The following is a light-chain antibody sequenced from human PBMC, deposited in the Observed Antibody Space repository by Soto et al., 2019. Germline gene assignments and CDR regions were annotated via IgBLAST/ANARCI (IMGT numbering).Light chain of an antibody. V-gene: IGKV3-20*01. CDR1: QSVSSSY. J-gene: IGKJ5*01. Sequence: IVLTQSPGTLSLSPWERATLPCRASQSVSSSYLAWYQQKPGQAPRLLIYGASSRATGIPDRFSGSGSGTDFTLTISRLEPEDFAVYYCQQYGSSPLTFGQGTRLEIK. CDR2: GAS. CDR3: QQYGSSPLT.